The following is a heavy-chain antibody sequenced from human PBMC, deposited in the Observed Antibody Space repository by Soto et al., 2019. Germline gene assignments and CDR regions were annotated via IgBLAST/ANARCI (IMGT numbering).Heavy chain of an antibody. D-gene: IGHD2-2*01. CDR2: IIPIFGIA. V-gene: IGHV1-69*01. Sequence: QVQLVQSGAEVKKPGSSVKVSCKASGGTFSSYAISWVRQAPGQGLEWMGGIIPIFGIANYAQKFQGRVTITADESTSTAYMELSSLRSEDTAVYYCASQNIVVVPAASYYYYYGMDVWGQGTTVTVSS. CDR3: ASQNIVVVPAASYYYYYGMDV. J-gene: IGHJ6*02. CDR1: GGTFSSYA.